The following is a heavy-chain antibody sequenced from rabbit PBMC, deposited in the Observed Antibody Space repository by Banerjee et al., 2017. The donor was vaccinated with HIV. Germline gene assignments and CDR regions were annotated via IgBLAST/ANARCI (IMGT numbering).Heavy chain of an antibody. CDR3: ARTHYSGASYFWL. J-gene: IGHJ4*01. CDR2: IVIGSSDST. CDR1: GIDFSSYYY. D-gene: IGHD8-1*01. Sequence: QSLEESGGGLVKPGASLTLTCTASGIDFSSYYYMCWVRQAPGKGLEWIACIVIGSSDSTYYASWAKGRFTISKTSSTTVTLQMTRLTAADTATYFCARTHYSGASYFWLWGQGTLVTVS. V-gene: IGHV1S40*01.